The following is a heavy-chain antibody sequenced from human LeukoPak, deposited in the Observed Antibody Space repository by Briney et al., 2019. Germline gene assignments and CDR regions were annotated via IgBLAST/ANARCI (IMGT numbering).Heavy chain of an antibody. J-gene: IGHJ6*02. CDR2: ISGSGGST. CDR3: AKYGAGGWTKDYYYYGMDV. Sequence: GGSLRLSCAASGFTFSSHAMSWVRQAPGKGLEWVSSISGSGGSTYCADSVKGRFTISRDNSKNTLYLQMNSLRAEDTAVYYCAKYGAGGWTKDYYYYGMDVWGQGTTVTVSS. V-gene: IGHV3-23*01. CDR1: GFTFSSHA. D-gene: IGHD6-19*01.